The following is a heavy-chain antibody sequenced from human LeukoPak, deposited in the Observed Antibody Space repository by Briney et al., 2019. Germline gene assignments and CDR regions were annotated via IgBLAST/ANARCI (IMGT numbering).Heavy chain of an antibody. Sequence: SVKVSCKASGGTFSSYAISWVRQAPGQGLEWMGGIIPIFGTANYAQKFQGRVTITTDESTSTAYMELSSLRSEDTAVYYCTCIAARPDFHLYYYYYMDVWGKGTTVTVSS. CDR1: GGTFSSYA. CDR2: IIPIFGTA. V-gene: IGHV1-69*05. CDR3: TCIAARPDFHLYYYYYMDV. J-gene: IGHJ6*03. D-gene: IGHD6-6*01.